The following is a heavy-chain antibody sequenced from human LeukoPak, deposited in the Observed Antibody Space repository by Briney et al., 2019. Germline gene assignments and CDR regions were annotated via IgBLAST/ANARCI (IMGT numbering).Heavy chain of an antibody. V-gene: IGHV3-30*02. J-gene: IGHJ4*02. CDR1: GFTFSSYG. CDR3: ARDRPPDYYDSSGYNEFDY. D-gene: IGHD3-22*01. Sequence: GVSLRLSCAASGFTFSSYGMHWVRQAPGKGLEWVAFIRYDGSNKYYADSVKGRFTISRDNSKNTLYLQMNSLRDEDTAVYYCARDRPPDYYDSSGYNEFDYWGQGTLVTVSS. CDR2: IRYDGSNK.